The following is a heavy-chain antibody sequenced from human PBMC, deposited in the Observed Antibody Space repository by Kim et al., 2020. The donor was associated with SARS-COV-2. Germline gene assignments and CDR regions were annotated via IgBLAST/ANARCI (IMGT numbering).Heavy chain of an antibody. Sequence: GGSLRLSCAASGFTFSSFDMHWVRQATGKGLEWVSAIGTAGATTYPAAVKSRLTISRENAKNYLKFQMNSLRAGDAAADYCSRGGGRYGIRCDSWGRG. V-gene: IGHV3-13*01. CDR3: SRGGGRYGIRCDS. CDR2: IGTAGAT. CDR1: GFTFSSFD. D-gene: IGHD1-1*01. J-gene: IGHJ5*02.